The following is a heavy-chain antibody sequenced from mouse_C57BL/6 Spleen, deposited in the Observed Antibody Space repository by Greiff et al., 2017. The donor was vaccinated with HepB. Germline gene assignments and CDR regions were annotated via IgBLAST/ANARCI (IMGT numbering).Heavy chain of an antibody. CDR2: INPNNGGT. Sequence: VQLQQSGPELVKPGASVKIPCKASGYTFTDYNMDWVKQSHGKSLEWIGDINPNNGGTSYNQKFKGKATLTVDKSSSTAYMELRSLTSEDTAVYYCARRGLRRGFDYWGQGTTLTVSS. J-gene: IGHJ2*01. CDR1: GYTFTDYN. CDR3: ARRGLRRGFDY. V-gene: IGHV1-18*01. D-gene: IGHD2-4*01.